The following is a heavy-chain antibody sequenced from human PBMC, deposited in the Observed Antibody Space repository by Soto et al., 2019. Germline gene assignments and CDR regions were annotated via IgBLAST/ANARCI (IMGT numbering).Heavy chain of an antibody. D-gene: IGHD3-10*01. J-gene: IGHJ3*02. Sequence: GSLRLSCAASGFTFSSYAMHWVRQAPGKGLEWVAVISYDGSNKYYADSVKGRFTISRDNSKNTLYLQMNSLRAEDMAVYYCARVMVRGVISAFDIWGQGTMVTVSS. CDR1: GFTFSSYA. V-gene: IGHV3-30-3*01. CDR2: ISYDGSNK. CDR3: ARVMVRGVISAFDI.